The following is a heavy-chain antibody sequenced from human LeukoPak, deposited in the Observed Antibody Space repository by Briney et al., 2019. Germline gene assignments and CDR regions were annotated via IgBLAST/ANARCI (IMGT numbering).Heavy chain of an antibody. Sequence: EASVKVSCKASGYTYTSYGISWVRQAPGQGLEWMGWISAYNGNTNYAQKLQGRVTMTTDTSTSTAYMELRSLRSDDTAVYYCARVLSPYYGSGSYYFVSYYYYYMDVWGKGTTVTIYS. V-gene: IGHV1-18*01. J-gene: IGHJ6*03. CDR2: ISAYNGNT. CDR1: GYTYTSYG. D-gene: IGHD3-10*01. CDR3: ARVLSPYYGSGSYYFVSYYYYYMDV.